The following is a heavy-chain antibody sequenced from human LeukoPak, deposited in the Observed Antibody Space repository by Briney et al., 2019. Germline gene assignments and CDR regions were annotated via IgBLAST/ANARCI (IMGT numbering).Heavy chain of an antibody. CDR1: GFTFSSYA. CDR3: ARPLLHYQWDAFDI. J-gene: IGHJ3*02. Sequence: GGSLRLSCAASGFTFSSYAMHWVRQAPGKGLEWVAVISYDGSNKYYADSVKGRFTISRDNSKNTLYLQMNSLRAEDTAVYYCARPLLHYQWDAFDIWGQGTMVTVSS. CDR2: ISYDGSNK. D-gene: IGHD6-19*01. V-gene: IGHV3-30*04.